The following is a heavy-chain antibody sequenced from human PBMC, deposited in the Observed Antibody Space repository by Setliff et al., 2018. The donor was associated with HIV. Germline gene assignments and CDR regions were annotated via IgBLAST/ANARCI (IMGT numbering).Heavy chain of an antibody. CDR1: GGTFSSYA. D-gene: IGHD1-26*01. CDR2: IIPIFGTA. CDR3: ARRGWGGTPSLVGLDY. Sequence: ASVKVSCKASGGTFSSYAISWVRQAPGQGLEWMGGIIPIFGTANYAQKFQGRVTITADESTSTAYMGLRSLRSEDTAVYSWARRGWGGTPSLVGLDYWGQGTLVTVSS. V-gene: IGHV1-69*13. J-gene: IGHJ4*02.